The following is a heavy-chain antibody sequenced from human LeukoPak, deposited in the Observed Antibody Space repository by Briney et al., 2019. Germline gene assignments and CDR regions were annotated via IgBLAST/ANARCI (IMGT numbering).Heavy chain of an antibody. CDR2: ITRGGDTT. CDR3: AKDQPLETTLDC. Sequence: GGSLRLSCEASGLAFSCYVMSWVRQAPGKGLEWVSNITRGGDTTYYADSVKGRFTISRDNSRNALYLQMNSLRAEDTAVYYCAKDQPLETTLDCWGQGTLVTVSS. D-gene: IGHD1-14*01. J-gene: IGHJ4*02. V-gene: IGHV3-23*01. CDR1: GLAFSCYV.